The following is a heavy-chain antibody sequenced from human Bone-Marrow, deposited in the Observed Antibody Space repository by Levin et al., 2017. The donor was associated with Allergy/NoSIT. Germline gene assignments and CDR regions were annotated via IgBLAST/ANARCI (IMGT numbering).Heavy chain of an antibody. V-gene: IGHV1-69*02. CDR1: GGSFSSYS. J-gene: IGHJ4*02. D-gene: IGHD3-10*01. CDR3: ARIVGNYYAARNPFDY. Sequence: SVKVSCKTSGGSFSSYSFSWVRQAPGQGLEWMGRIIPILGVTDYAQKFQGRVTITADRSTSTTYMEMSSLRSEDTAVYFCARIVGNYYAARNPFDYWGQGTLVTVSS. CDR2: IIPILGVT.